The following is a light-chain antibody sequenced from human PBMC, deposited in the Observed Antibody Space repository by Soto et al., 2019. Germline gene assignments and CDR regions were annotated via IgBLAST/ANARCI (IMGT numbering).Light chain of an antibody. CDR1: QDISNY. V-gene: IGKV1-33*01. CDR2: DAS. Sequence: DIQMTQSPSSLSASVGDRVTITCQASQDISNYLNWYQQKPGKAPKRLIYDASNLETGVPSRISGSGSGTDFTFTISSLQPEDSATYYCQQYYNRPPFTFGPGTKVDIK. J-gene: IGKJ3*01. CDR3: QQYYNRPPFT.